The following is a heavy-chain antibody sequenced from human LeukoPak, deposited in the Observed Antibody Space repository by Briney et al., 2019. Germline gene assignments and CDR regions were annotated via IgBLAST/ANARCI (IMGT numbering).Heavy chain of an antibody. J-gene: IGHJ4*02. CDR2: INEYESGI. V-gene: IGHV3-7*01. Sequence: GGSLRLSCAASGFTFSSYWMNWGRQAPGKGLEWVANINEYESGISYVDSEKCRFTIARDNAKHSLSQQMHSLRVEDTAVYYCARKWAHLDFWGQGTRVTVSS. CDR3: ARKWAHLDF. CDR1: GFTFSSYW. D-gene: IGHD1-26*01.